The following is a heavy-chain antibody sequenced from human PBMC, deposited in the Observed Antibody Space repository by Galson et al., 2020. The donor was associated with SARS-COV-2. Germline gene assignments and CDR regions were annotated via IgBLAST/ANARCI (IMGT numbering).Heavy chain of an antibody. J-gene: IGHJ2*01. CDR3: ASSSWSYWYFDL. D-gene: IGHD6-13*01. CDR2: INHSGST. V-gene: IGHV4-34*01. Sequence: ETSETRSLTCAVYGGSFSGYYWSWIRQPPGKGLEWIGEINHSGSTNYNPSLKSRVTISVDTSKNQFSLKLSSVTAADTAVYYCASSSWSYWYFDLWGRGTLVTVSS. CDR1: GGSFSGYY.